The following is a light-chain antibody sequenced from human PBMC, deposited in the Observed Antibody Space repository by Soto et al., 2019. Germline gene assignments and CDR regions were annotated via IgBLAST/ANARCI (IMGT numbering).Light chain of an antibody. CDR2: ANT. V-gene: IGLV1-40*01. CDR3: QSYDNSLSGPV. J-gene: IGLJ2*01. Sequence: QAVVTQPPSVSGAPGQRVTISCTGSSSNIGAGIDVHWYQKFPGTAPKLPIYANTNRPSGVPDRFSGSKSGTSASLAITGLQAEDEADYYCQSYDNSLSGPVFGGGTKLTVL. CDR1: SSNIGAGID.